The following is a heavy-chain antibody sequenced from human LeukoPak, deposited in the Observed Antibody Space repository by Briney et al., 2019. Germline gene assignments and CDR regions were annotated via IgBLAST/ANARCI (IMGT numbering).Heavy chain of an antibody. V-gene: IGHV4-34*01. CDR3: ARGGNGFDP. Sequence: PSETLSLTCAVYGGSFSGYYWSWIRQPPGKGLEWIGEINHSGSTNYNPSLKGRVTISVDTPKNQFSLKLSSVTAADTAVYYCARGGNGFDPWGQGTLVTVSS. D-gene: IGHD2-8*01. CDR1: GGSFSGYY. J-gene: IGHJ5*02. CDR2: INHSGST.